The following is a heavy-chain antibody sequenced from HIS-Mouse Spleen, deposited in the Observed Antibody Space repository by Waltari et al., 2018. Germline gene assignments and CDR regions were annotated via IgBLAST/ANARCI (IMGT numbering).Heavy chain of an antibody. V-gene: IGHV3-30*04. CDR1: GLTFSSYA. Sequence: QVQLVESGGGVVQPGRSLRLSCAASGLTFSSYAMPWVPRAPGKGLEWVAVISYDGSNKYYADSVKGRFTISRDNSKNTLYLQMNSLRAEDTAVYYCARDQGFGAMADAFDIWGQGTMVTVSS. J-gene: IGHJ3*02. D-gene: IGHD3-10*01. CDR3: ARDQGFGAMADAFDI. CDR2: ISYDGSNK.